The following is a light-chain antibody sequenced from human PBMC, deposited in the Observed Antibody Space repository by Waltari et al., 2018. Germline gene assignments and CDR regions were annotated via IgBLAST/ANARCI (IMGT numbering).Light chain of an antibody. Sequence: DFQMTQSPSSLSASVGDRVTITCRASQSTTTYLNWYQQRPGKAPKLLIYEASNLQSGVPSRFSGSGSGTDFTLTISSLQPEDFATYYCQQSFSSFGPGTKGEFK. CDR2: EAS. V-gene: IGKV1-39*01. CDR3: QQSFSS. CDR1: QSTTTY. J-gene: IGKJ3*01.